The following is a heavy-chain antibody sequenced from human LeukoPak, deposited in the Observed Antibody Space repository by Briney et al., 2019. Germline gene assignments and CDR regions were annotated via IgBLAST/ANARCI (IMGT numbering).Heavy chain of an antibody. D-gene: IGHD2-2*01. CDR2: INPNSGGT. Sequence: ASVKVSCKASGYTFTGYYMHWVRQAPGQGLEWMGWINPNSGGTNYAQKFQGRVTITADESTSTAYMELSSLRSEDTAVYYCARDIVVVPAAGATHWFDPWGQGTLVTVSS. V-gene: IGHV1-2*02. CDR3: ARDIVVVPAAGATHWFDP. J-gene: IGHJ5*02. CDR1: GYTFTGYY.